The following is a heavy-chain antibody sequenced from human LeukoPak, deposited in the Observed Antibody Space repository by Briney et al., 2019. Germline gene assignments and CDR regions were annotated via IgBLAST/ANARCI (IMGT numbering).Heavy chain of an antibody. CDR3: GRLAYCGGDCSYFDY. D-gene: IGHD2-21*02. Sequence: SETLSLTCTVSGGSISSYYWSWIRQPPGKGLEWIEYIYYSGSTNYNPSLKSRVTISVDTSKNQFSLKLSSVTAADTAVYYCGRLAYCGGDCSYFDYWGQGTLVTVSS. V-gene: IGHV4-59*08. CDR2: IYYSGST. CDR1: GGSISSYY. J-gene: IGHJ4*02.